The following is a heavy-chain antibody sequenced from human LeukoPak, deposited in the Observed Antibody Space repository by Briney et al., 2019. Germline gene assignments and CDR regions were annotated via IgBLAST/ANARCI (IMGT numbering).Heavy chain of an antibody. CDR2: ISTYNGNT. D-gene: IGHD1-26*01. CDR3: ARAILPGDC. Sequence: ASVKVSCKASGYTFTSYAISWVRQAPGQGLEWMGWISTYNGNTNYAQKFQGRVTMTTDTSTSTAYMELRSLRSDDTAIYYCARAILPGDCWGQGTLVTVSS. CDR1: GYTFTSYA. V-gene: IGHV1-18*01. J-gene: IGHJ4*02.